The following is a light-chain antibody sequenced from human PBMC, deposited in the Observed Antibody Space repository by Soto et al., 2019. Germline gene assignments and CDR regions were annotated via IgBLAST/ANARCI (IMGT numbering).Light chain of an antibody. J-gene: IGKJ4*01. V-gene: IGKV3-20*01. Sequence: EIVLTQSPGTLSLSPGERATLSCRASQSVSNTNLAWFQHNRGQAPRVLIYAASSRATGIPDRFSGSGSETDFTLSISRLEPEDFAVYYCHHYGFSPAFGGGTKVEVK. CDR3: HHYGFSPA. CDR2: AAS. CDR1: QSVSNTN.